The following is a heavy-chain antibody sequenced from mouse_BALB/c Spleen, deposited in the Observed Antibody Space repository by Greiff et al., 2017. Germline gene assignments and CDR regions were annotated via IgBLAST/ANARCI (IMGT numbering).Heavy chain of an antibody. Sequence: VQGVESGAELARPGASVKLSCKASGYTFTSYWMQWVKQRPGQGLEWIGAIYPGDGDTRYTQKFKGKATLTADKSSSTAYMQLSSLASEDSAVYYCARSYITTVVRAMDYWGQGTSVTVSS. CDR2: IYPGDGDT. CDR3: ARSYITTVVRAMDY. CDR1: GYTFTSYW. J-gene: IGHJ4*01. V-gene: IGHV1-87*01. D-gene: IGHD1-1*01.